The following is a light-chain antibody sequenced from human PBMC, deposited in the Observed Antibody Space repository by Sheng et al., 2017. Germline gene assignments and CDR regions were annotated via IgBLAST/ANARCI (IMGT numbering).Light chain of an antibody. Sequence: QSALTQPASVSGSPAQSITISCTGTSSDVGGYSYVSWYQQHPGKAPKLIIYDVSNRPSGVSNRFSGSKSGNTASLTISGLQAEDEADYYCSSYTSSSTLVLFGGGTKLTVL. CDR1: SSDVGGYSY. CDR2: DVS. CDR3: SSYTSSSTLVL. J-gene: IGLJ2*01. V-gene: IGLV2-14*03.